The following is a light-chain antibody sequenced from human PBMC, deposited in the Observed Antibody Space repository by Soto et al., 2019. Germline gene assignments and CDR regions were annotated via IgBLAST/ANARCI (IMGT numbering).Light chain of an antibody. V-gene: IGKV3D-20*02. CDR3: QQRSNWPLT. J-gene: IGKJ4*01. Sequence: EIVLTQSPGTLSLSPGERATLSCRASQSVSSTYLAWYQQRPGLAPRLLIYGASSRATGIPARFRGSGSGTDFTLTIRSLEPEDFAVYYCQQRSNWPLTFGGGTKVEIK. CDR2: GAS. CDR1: QSVSSTY.